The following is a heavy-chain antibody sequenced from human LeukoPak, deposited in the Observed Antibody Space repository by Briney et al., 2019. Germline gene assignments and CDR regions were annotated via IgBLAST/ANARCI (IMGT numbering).Heavy chain of an antibody. Sequence: PSETLSLTCTVSGGSISSSSYYWGWIRQPPGKGLEWIGSIYYSGSTYYNPSLKSRVTISVDTSKNQFSLKLSSVTAADTAVYYCARSSQWLAPWLGFDYWGQGTLVTVSS. D-gene: IGHD6-19*01. CDR3: ARSSQWLAPWLGFDY. CDR2: IYYSGST. V-gene: IGHV4-39*01. CDR1: GGSISSSSYY. J-gene: IGHJ4*02.